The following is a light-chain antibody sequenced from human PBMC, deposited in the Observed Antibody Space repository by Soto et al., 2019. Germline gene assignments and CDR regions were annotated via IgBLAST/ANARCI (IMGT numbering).Light chain of an antibody. V-gene: IGKV3-11*01. CDR2: DAS. CDR3: QQRSDWPLT. J-gene: IGKJ4*01. CDR1: QSVSSY. Sequence: EVGLTQSPATLSLSPGERATLSCRASQSVSSYLAWYQQKPGQAPRLLIYDASNRATGIPARFSGSGSGTDFTITISSLEPEDFAVYYCQQRSDWPLTFGGGTKVDIK.